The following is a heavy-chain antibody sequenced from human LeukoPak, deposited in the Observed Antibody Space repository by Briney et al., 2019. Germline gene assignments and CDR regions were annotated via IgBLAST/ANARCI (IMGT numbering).Heavy chain of an antibody. CDR2: ISGSGGRT. J-gene: IGHJ4*02. CDR1: GFTFSSYA. CDR3: AKEALELGDPGSHDY. Sequence: PGGSLRLSCAASGFTFSSYAMSWVRQAPGKGLEWVSTISGSGGRTYYADSVKGRFTISRDNSKNTLYLQMNSLRAEDTAVYYCAKEALELGDPGSHDYWGQGTLVTVSS. V-gene: IGHV3-23*01. D-gene: IGHD3-16*01.